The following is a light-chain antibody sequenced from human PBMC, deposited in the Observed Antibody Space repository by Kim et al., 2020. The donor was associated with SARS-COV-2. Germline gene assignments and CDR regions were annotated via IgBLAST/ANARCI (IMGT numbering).Light chain of an antibody. V-gene: IGLV2-14*03. J-gene: IGLJ3*02. CDR3: CSYTTIRTWV. CDR1: SSDVGAYNY. CDR2: DVT. Sequence: QSALTQPASVSGSPGQSITISCTGTSSDVGAYNYVSWYQHHPGKAPKLIIYDVTKRPSGVSNRFSGSKSGNTASLTISGLQAEDEADYYCCSYTTIRTWVFGGGTQLTVL.